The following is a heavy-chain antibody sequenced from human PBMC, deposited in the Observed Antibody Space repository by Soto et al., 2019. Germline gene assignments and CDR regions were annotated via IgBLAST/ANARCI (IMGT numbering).Heavy chain of an antibody. CDR3: ARDDSSGYHNWFDP. CDR1: GGSISSYY. Sequence: QVQLQESGPGLVKPSETLSLTCTVSGGSISSYYWSWIRQPPGKGLEWIGYIYDSGSTNYNPSRKSRVTISVDTSRNQFALKLSSVTAADTAVYYCARDDSSGYHNWFDPWGQGTLVTVSS. CDR2: IYDSGST. J-gene: IGHJ5*02. V-gene: IGHV4-59*01. D-gene: IGHD3-22*01.